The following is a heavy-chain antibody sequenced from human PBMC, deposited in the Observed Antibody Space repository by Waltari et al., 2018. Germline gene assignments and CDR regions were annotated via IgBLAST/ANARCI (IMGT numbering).Heavy chain of an antibody. Sequence: QVQLVQSGAEVKKPGASVKVSCKASGYTFTGYYMNWVRQAPGQGLEWMGWINPNSGGTNYAQKFQGRVTMTRDTSISTAYMELSRLRSDDTAVYYCARVRTLHLGESSCGYWGQGTLVTVSS. V-gene: IGHV1-2*02. CDR2: INPNSGGT. CDR1: GYTFTGYY. CDR3: ARVRTLHLGESSCGY. D-gene: IGHD3-16*01. J-gene: IGHJ4*02.